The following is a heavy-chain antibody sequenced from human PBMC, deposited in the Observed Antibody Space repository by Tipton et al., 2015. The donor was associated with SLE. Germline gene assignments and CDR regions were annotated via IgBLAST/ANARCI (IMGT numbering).Heavy chain of an antibody. J-gene: IGHJ4*02. D-gene: IGHD4-17*01. CDR2: VYYTGNT. Sequence: TLSLTCTVSSGSIYSRYWSFIRQPPGKGLEWIGSVYYTGNTYYSPSLKSRLTISVDTSKNQFSLRLTSMAAADTAVYYCARDNDYGDSFDYWGQGTLVTVSS. CDR1: SGSIYSRY. CDR3: ARDNDYGDSFDY. V-gene: IGHV4-59*11.